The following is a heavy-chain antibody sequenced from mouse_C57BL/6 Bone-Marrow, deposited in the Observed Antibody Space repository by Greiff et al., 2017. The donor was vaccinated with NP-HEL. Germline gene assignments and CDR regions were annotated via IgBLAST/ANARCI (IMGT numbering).Heavy chain of an antibody. J-gene: IGHJ4*01. Sequence: QVHVKQSGAELVRPGTSVKMSCKASGYTFTNYWIGWAKQRPGHGLEWIGDIYPGGGYTNYNEKFKGKATLTADKSSSTAYMQFSSLTSEDSAIYYCARSNWDEGYAMDYWGQGTSVTVSS. CDR2: IYPGGGYT. D-gene: IGHD4-1*01. CDR3: ARSNWDEGYAMDY. V-gene: IGHV1-63*01. CDR1: GYTFTNYW.